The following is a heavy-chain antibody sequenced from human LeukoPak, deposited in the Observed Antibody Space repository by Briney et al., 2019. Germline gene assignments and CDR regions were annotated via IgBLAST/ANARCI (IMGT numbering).Heavy chain of an antibody. Sequence: SETLSLTCTVSGGSISSGGYYWSWIRQHPGKGLEWIGYIYYSGSTYYNPSLKSRVTISVDTSKNQFSLKLSSVTAADTAVYYCARHYGDYRDGFDPWGRGTLVTVSS. D-gene: IGHD4-17*01. CDR2: IYYSGST. V-gene: IGHV4-31*03. CDR1: GGSISSGGYY. CDR3: ARHYGDYRDGFDP. J-gene: IGHJ5*02.